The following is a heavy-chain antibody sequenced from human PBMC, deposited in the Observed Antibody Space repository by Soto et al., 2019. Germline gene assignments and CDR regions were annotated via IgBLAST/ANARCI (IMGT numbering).Heavy chain of an antibody. V-gene: IGHV3-23*01. D-gene: IGHD6-25*01. CDR2: ISGSGGTT. CDR1: GFTFSNYA. CDR3: AKFFVETGSNSGWPWSFHY. Sequence: EVQLLESGGGLVQPGRSLRLSCAASGFTFSNYAMSWVRQAPGQGLDWVSAISGSGGTTYYADSVKGGFTISRDNTKNTLFLQMNSMLAEDAAVYYCAKFFVETGSNSGWPWSFHYWGQGTLVTVSS. J-gene: IGHJ4*02.